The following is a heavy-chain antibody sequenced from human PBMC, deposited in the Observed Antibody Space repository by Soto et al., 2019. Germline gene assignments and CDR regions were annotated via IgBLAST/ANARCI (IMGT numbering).Heavy chain of an antibody. D-gene: IGHD3-10*01. Sequence: QLQLQESGPGLVKPSETLSLTCTVSGGSISSSSYYWGWIRQPPGKGLEWIGSIYYSGSTYYNPSLKSRVTISVDTSKNQFSLKLSSVTAADTAVYYCARQGGGFGELYYYYYYGMDVWGQGTTVTVSS. CDR3: ARQGGGFGELYYYYYYGMDV. J-gene: IGHJ6*02. CDR2: IYYSGST. CDR1: GGSISSSSYY. V-gene: IGHV4-39*01.